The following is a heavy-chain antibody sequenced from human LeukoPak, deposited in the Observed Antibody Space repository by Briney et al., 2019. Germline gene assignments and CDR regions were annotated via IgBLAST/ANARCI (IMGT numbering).Heavy chain of an antibody. J-gene: IGHJ6*03. CDR1: GGTFSSYA. D-gene: IGHD4-23*01. CDR2: IIPIFGTA. CDR3: ARDPRRGGNSGYYYYDYMDV. Sequence: SVKVSCKASGGTFSSYAISWVRQAPGQGLEWMGGIIPIFGTANYAQKFQGRVTITTHESTSTAYSAMSRPRTEDKAVYYSARDPRRGGNSGYYYYDYMDVWGKGTTVTVSS. V-gene: IGHV1-69*05.